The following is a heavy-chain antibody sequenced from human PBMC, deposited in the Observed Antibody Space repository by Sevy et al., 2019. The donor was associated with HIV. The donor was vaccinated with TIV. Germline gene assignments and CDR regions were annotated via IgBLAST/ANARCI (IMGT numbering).Heavy chain of an antibody. Sequence: ASVKVSSKASGDTFTNNYIHWVRQAPGQGLEWMGMVDPSAGNTTYAQKFQGRVTMTTDTSTSILYMELSSLRSEDTAVYYCVRADPDQHFDSWGQGTLVTVSS. CDR1: GDTFTNNY. CDR2: VDPSAGNT. J-gene: IGHJ4*02. V-gene: IGHV1-46*01. CDR3: VRADPDQHFDS.